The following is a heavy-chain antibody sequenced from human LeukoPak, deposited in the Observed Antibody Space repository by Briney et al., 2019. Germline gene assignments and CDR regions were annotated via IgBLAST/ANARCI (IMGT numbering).Heavy chain of an antibody. CDR1: GGTFGSYA. V-gene: IGHV1-69*13. D-gene: IGHD5-24*01. CDR3: ARDDGYKFGKFDY. Sequence: SVKVSCKASGGTFGSYAISWVRQAPGQGLEWMGGIIPIFGTANYAQKFQGRVTITADESTSTAYMELSSLRSEDTAVYYCARDDGYKFGKFDYRGQGTLVTVSS. J-gene: IGHJ4*02. CDR2: IIPIFGTA.